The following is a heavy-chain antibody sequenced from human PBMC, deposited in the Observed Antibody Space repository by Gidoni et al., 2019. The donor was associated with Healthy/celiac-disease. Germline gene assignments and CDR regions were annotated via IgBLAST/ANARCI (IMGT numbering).Heavy chain of an antibody. CDR3: ARDGGRELTDAFDI. J-gene: IGHJ3*02. Sequence: EVQLVASGGGLVKPGGSLRLSCAAPGFTFRSYSMNWVRQAPGKGLEWVSSISSSSSYIYYADSVKGRFTISRDNAKNSLYLQMNSLRAEDTAVYYCARDGGRELTDAFDIWGQGTMVTVSS. D-gene: IGHD1-26*01. CDR2: ISSSSSYI. V-gene: IGHV3-21*01. CDR1: GFTFRSYS.